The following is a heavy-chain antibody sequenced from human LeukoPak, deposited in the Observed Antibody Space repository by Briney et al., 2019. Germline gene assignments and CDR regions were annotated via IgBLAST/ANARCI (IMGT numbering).Heavy chain of an antibody. CDR1: GYTFTSYY. CDR2: FDPEDGET. CDR3: ATGGSGSLDY. V-gene: IGHV1-24*01. Sequence: GASVKVSCKASGYTFTSYYMHWVRQAPGKGLEWMGGFDPEDGETIYAQKFQGRVTMTEDTSTDTAYMELSSLRSEDTAVYYCATGGSGSLDYWGQGTLVTVSP. D-gene: IGHD1-26*01. J-gene: IGHJ4*02.